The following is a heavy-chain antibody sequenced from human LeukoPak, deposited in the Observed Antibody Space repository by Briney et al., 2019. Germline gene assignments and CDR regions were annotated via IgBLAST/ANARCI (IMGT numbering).Heavy chain of an antibody. CDR1: GYTFTSYY. J-gene: IGHJ3*02. Sequence: GASVKVSCKASGYTFTSYYMHWVRQAPGQGLEWMGIINPSGSSTSYAQKFQGRVTMTRDTSTSTVYMELSSLRSEDTAVYYCARDPIAIVGATDDAFDIWGQGTMVTVSS. V-gene: IGHV1-46*01. D-gene: IGHD1-26*01. CDR3: ARDPIAIVGATDDAFDI. CDR2: INPSGSST.